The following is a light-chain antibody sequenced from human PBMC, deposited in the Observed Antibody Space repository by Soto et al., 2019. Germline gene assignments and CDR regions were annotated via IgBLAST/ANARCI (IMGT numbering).Light chain of an antibody. CDR3: SSYTSSSTLV. CDR2: DVT. CDR1: SSDVGGYNY. Sequence: QSALTQPASVSGSPGQSITISCTGTSSDVGGYNYVSWYQQHPGKAPKLMIYDVTNQPSGVSNRFSASKSGNTASLTISGLQSYDEAEYYCSSYTSSSTLVFGGGTKLTVL. V-gene: IGLV2-14*01. J-gene: IGLJ2*01.